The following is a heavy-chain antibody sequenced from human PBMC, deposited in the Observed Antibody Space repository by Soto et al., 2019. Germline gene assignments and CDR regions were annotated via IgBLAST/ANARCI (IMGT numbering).Heavy chain of an antibody. V-gene: IGHV5-51*01. Sequence: GESLKISCKGSGYSFTSYWLGWVRQMPGKRLEWMRIMYPGDSDTRYSPSFQGQVTISADKSISTAYLQWSSLKASETAMYYCARQSVTIYYGMDVWVQGTTVTVSS. D-gene: IGHD4-17*01. CDR1: GYSFTSYW. CDR3: ARQSVTIYYGMDV. J-gene: IGHJ6*02. CDR2: MYPGDSDT.